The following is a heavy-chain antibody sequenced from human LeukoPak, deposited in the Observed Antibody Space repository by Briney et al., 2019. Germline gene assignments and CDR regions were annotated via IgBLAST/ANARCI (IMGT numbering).Heavy chain of an antibody. Sequence: SETLSLTCTVSGGSISSHYWSWIRQPPGKGLEWIGYIYYSGSTSYNPSLKGRVTISVDASKNQFSLKLSSVTAADTAVYYCARHFTGPGTYTPYFGMDVWGQGTTVTVSS. CDR3: ARHFTGPGTYTPYFGMDV. D-gene: IGHD3-16*01. V-gene: IGHV4-59*08. J-gene: IGHJ6*02. CDR2: IYYSGST. CDR1: GGSISSHY.